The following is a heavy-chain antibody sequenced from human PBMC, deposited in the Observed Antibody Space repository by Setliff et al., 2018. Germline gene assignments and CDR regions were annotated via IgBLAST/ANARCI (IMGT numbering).Heavy chain of an antibody. CDR2: IYTSWST. Sequence: PSETLSLTCTVSGDSISSRPFYWGWFRQPAGKELEWIGQIYTSWSTIYNPSLKSRVTILLDTSKNQFSLELSPVTAADTAMYYCARENGYCSGGACYFMFDYWGQGTLVTVSS. D-gene: IGHD2-15*01. CDR3: ARENGYCSGGACYFMFDY. CDR1: GDSISSRPFY. J-gene: IGHJ4*02. V-gene: IGHV4-61*09.